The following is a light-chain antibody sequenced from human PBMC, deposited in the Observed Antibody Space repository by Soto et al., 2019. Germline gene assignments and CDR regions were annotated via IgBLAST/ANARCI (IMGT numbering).Light chain of an antibody. J-gene: IGKJ1*01. Sequence: EIFMTQSPVTLSVSPWERATLSCRASQSVSSNLAWYQQKPGQAPRLLIYGASTRATTIPARFSGSGSGTEFTLTISSLQSEDFAVYYCHQYNDWPQSFGQGTKVDTK. CDR1: QSVSSN. V-gene: IGKV3-15*01. CDR2: GAS. CDR3: HQYNDWPQS.